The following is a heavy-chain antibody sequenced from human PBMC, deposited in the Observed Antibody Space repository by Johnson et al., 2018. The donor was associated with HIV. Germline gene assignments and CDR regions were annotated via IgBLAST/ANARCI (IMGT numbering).Heavy chain of an antibody. CDR3: TQGGGDGEDDAFDI. J-gene: IGHJ3*02. CDR2: ISWNSGSI. Sequence: VQLVESGGGVVQPGRSLRLSCAASGFTFDDYAMHWVRQAPGKGLEWVSGISWNSGSIGYADPVKGRFTISRDNAKNSLYLQMNSLGAEDTAVYYCTQGGGDGEDDAFDIWGQGTMVTVSS. V-gene: IGHV3-9*01. CDR1: GFTFDDYA. D-gene: IGHD2-21*01.